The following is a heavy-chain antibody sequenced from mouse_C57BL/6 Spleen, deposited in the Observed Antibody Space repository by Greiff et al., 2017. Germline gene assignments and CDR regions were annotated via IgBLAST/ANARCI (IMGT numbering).Heavy chain of an antibody. Sequence: QVQLQQPGAELVRPGTSVKLSCKASGYTFTSYWMHWVKQRPGQGLEWIGVIDPSDSYTNYNQKFKGKATLTVDTSSSTAYMQLSSLTSEDSAVYYCARGPVVGAMDYWGQGTSVTVSS. CDR1: GYTFTSYW. CDR2: IDPSDSYT. J-gene: IGHJ4*01. V-gene: IGHV1-59*01. D-gene: IGHD1-1*01. CDR3: ARGPVVGAMDY.